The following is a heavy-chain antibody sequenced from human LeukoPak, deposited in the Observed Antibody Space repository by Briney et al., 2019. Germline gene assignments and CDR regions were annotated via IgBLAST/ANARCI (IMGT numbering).Heavy chain of an antibody. D-gene: IGHD6-13*01. J-gene: IGHJ5*02. CDR3: ARAGTFSSRYIWFDP. Sequence: HSGGSLRLSCAASGFTFSNYAMSWVRQAPGKGLEWVSGISGNGGRTYYADSVQGRFTISRDNAKNSLYLQMNSLRAEDTAVYYCARAGTFSSRYIWFDPWGQGTLVTVSS. CDR1: GFTFSNYA. V-gene: IGHV3-23*01. CDR2: ISGNGGRT.